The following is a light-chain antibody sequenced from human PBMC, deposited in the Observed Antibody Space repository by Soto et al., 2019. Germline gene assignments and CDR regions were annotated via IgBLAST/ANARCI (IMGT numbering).Light chain of an antibody. V-gene: IGLV2-8*01. CDR1: SSYVGNYKY. J-gene: IGLJ3*02. CDR2: EVS. Sequence: QSALTQSPSASGSPGQSVTISCTGTSSYVGNYKYVSWYQQHPGKAPKLMIDEVSKRPSEVAVRFSGSKSGNTDTLTVSGLQVEDEADYYCSSYEGINPWVFGGGTKLTVL. CDR3: SSYEGINPWV.